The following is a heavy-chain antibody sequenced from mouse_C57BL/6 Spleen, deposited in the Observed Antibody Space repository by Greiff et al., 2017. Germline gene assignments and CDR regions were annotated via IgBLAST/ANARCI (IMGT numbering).Heavy chain of an antibody. CDR3: ASNWDVNWYIDV. CDR2: ISSGSSTI. V-gene: IGHV5-17*01. Sequence: DVKLVESGGGLVKPGGSLKLSCAASGFTFSDYGMHWVRQAPEKGLEWVAYISSGSSTIYYADTVKGRFTISRDNAKNTLFLQMTSLRSEDTAMYYCASNWDVNWYIDVWGTGTTVTVSS. CDR1: GFTFSDYG. J-gene: IGHJ1*03. D-gene: IGHD4-1*01.